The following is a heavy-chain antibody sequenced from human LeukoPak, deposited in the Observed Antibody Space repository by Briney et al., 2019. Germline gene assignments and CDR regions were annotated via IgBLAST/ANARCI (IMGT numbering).Heavy chain of an antibody. CDR1: GYSITSGSY. CDR3: ARDVMVRNYYFDY. CDR2: INHSGST. V-gene: IGHV4-38-2*02. J-gene: IGHJ4*02. D-gene: IGHD3-10*01. Sequence: SETLSFTCTVSGYSITSGSYWGWIRQPPGKGLEWVGSINHSGSTYFNPSLKSRVTISLDTSKNQFSLKLSSVTAADTAVYYCARDVMVRNYYFDYWGQGTLVTVSS.